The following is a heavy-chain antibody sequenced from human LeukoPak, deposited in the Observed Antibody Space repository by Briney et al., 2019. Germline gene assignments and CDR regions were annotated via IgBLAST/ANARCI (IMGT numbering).Heavy chain of an antibody. D-gene: IGHD3-10*01. CDR3: ARVPLSGSYKVVDY. Sequence: KPSETLSLTCTVSGGSISSSSYYWGWICQPPGKGLEWIGSIYYSGSTYYNPSLKSRVTISVDTSKNQFSLKLSSVTAADTAVYYCARVPLSGSYKVVDYWGQGTLVTVSS. J-gene: IGHJ4*02. CDR2: IYYSGST. CDR1: GGSISSSSYY. V-gene: IGHV4-39*07.